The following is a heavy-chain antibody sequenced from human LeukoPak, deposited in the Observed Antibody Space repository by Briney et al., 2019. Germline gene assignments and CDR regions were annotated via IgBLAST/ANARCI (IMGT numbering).Heavy chain of an antibody. D-gene: IGHD1-26*01. Sequence: SETLSLTCTVSGGSISNYYWSWIRQPPGKGLECVGYVYYSGSPDYNPSLKSRVTISIDTSKNQFSLKLSSVTAADTAVYYCARVKELPYYFDYWGQGTLVTVSS. V-gene: IGHV4-59*01. CDR1: GGSISNYY. CDR2: VYYSGSP. J-gene: IGHJ4*02. CDR3: ARVKELPYYFDY.